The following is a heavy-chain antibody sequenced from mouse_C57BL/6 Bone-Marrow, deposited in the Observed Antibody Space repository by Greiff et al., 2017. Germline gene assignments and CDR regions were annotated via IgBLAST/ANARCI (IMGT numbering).Heavy chain of an antibody. CDR2: IYWDDDK. CDR3: ALDLYSTIFFAY. Sequence: QVTLKVSGPGILQSSQTLSLTCSFSGFSLSTSGMGVSWIRQPSGKGLEWLAHIYWDDDKRYNPSLKSRLTISKDTSRTQVCLKITSVDTADTATYYCALDLYSTIFFAYWGQGTLVTVSA. CDR1: GFSLSTSGMG. J-gene: IGHJ3*01. V-gene: IGHV8-12*01. D-gene: IGHD2-5*01.